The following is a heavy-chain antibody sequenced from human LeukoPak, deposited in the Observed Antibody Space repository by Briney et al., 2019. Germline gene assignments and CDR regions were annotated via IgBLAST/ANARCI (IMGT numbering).Heavy chain of an antibody. D-gene: IGHD3-3*01. CDR2: IKQDGSEK. CDR1: GFTFSSYW. Sequence: AGGSLRLSCAASGFTFSSYWMSWVRQAPGKGLEWVANIKQDGSEKYYVDSVKGRFTISRDNAKNSLYLQMNSLRAEDTAVYYCARNRERRITIFGVVPRFDPWGQGTLVTVSS. J-gene: IGHJ5*02. V-gene: IGHV3-7*01. CDR3: ARNRERRITIFGVVPRFDP.